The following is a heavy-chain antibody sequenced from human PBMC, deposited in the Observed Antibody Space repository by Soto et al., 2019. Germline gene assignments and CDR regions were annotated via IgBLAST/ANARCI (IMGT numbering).Heavy chain of an antibody. CDR2: IDPSDSYT. D-gene: IGHD3-10*01. J-gene: IGHJ6*02. Sequence: DSLTISCKGSGYSFTSYWISLVRQMPGKGLEWMGRIDPSDSYTNYSPSFQGHVTISADKSISTAYLQWSSLRASDTAMYYCARQGTYYYGSGSYGYYYGMDVWGQGPRSPSP. V-gene: IGHV5-10-1*01. CDR3: ARQGTYYYGSGSYGYYYGMDV. CDR1: GYSFTSYW.